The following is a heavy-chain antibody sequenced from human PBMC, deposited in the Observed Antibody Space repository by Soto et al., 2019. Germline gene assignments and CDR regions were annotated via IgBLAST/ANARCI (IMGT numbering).Heavy chain of an antibody. CDR2: IYSGGST. Sequence: GGSLRLSCAASGFTVSSNYMSWVRQAPGKGLEWVSVIYSGGSTYYADSVKGRFAISRDNSKNTLYLQMNSLRAEDTAVYYCAREASSGWSGGDDAFDIWGQGTMVTVSS. CDR3: AREASSGWSGGDDAFDI. J-gene: IGHJ3*02. V-gene: IGHV3-53*01. D-gene: IGHD6-19*01. CDR1: GFTVSSNY.